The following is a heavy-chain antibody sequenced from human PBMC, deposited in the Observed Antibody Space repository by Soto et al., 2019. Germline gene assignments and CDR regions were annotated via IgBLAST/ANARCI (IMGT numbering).Heavy chain of an antibody. D-gene: IGHD3-16*01. V-gene: IGHV5-51*01. CDR3: ARSFGGEYYDRRSWYSAY. Sequence: EVQLVQSGAEVKKPGESLKISCKGSGYKFIDYWIGWVRQVPGKGLEWMGIIYPGDFDVKYGPSFQGQVTISADKSSTTAYLQWSSLQASDTGMYYCARSFGGEYYDRRSWYSAYWGQGTLVTVSS. CDR1: GYKFIDYW. CDR2: IYPGDFDV. J-gene: IGHJ4*02.